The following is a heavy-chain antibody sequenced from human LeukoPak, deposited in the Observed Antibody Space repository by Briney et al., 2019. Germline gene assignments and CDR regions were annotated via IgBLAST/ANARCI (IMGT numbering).Heavy chain of an antibody. D-gene: IGHD3-16*01. CDR3: VRDGGNWDVDY. Sequence: SETLSLTCTVSGGSISRGNYFWGWICQPPGKELEWIGSIYSGGGTHYNPSLNSRLTISADTSKNQFSLNLRSVTAADTAVYFCVRDGGNWDVDYWGQGTLVTVSS. CDR2: IYSGGGT. J-gene: IGHJ4*02. V-gene: IGHV4-39*07. CDR1: GGSISRGNYF.